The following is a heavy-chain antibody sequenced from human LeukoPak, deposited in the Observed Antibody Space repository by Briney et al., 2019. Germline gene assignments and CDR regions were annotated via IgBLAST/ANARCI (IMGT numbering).Heavy chain of an antibody. D-gene: IGHD2-21*02. Sequence: GRSLRLSCAASGFTFSSYVMHWVRQAPGKGLEWVAIISYDGSNEYYADSVKGRFTISRDNSKNTLYLQMNSLRAEDTAVYYCAKDGDEHIVVVTAVYYYMDVWGKGTTVTISS. CDR1: GFTFSSYV. CDR2: ISYDGSNE. V-gene: IGHV3-30*04. CDR3: AKDGDEHIVVVTAVYYYMDV. J-gene: IGHJ6*03.